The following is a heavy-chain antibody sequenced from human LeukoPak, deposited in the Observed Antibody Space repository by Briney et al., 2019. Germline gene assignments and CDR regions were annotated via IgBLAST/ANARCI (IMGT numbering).Heavy chain of an antibody. Sequence: ASVKVSCKASGYTFTGYYMHWVRQAPGQGLERMGWINPNSGGTNYAQKFQGRVTMTRDTSISTAYMELSRLRSDDTAVYNCARDRNSGSFLDYWGQGTLVTVSS. CDR3: ARDRNSGSFLDY. CDR1: GYTFTGYY. D-gene: IGHD1-26*01. V-gene: IGHV1-2*02. CDR2: INPNSGGT. J-gene: IGHJ4*02.